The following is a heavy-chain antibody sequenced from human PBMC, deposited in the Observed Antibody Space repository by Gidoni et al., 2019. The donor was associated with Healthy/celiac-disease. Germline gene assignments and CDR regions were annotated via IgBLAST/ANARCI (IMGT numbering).Heavy chain of an antibody. CDR1: GFTFSRYD. J-gene: IGHJ2*01. CDR3: ARDGDYYDSSGYYNWYFDL. V-gene: IGHV3-48*03. CDR2: ISSSGSTI. D-gene: IGHD3-22*01. Sequence: EVQLVESGGGLVQPGRSLRLSCAASGFTFSRYDMNWVRQAPGKGLEWVSYISSSGSTIYYADSVKGRFTISRDNAKNSLYLQMNSLRAEDTAVYYCARDGDYYDSSGYYNWYFDLWGRGTLVTVSS.